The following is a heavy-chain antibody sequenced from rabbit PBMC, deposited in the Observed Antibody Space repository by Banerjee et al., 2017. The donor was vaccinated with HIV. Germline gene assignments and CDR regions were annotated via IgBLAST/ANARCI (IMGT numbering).Heavy chain of an antibody. CDR2: INTSSGNT. J-gene: IGHJ4*01. D-gene: IGHD8-1*01. Sequence: QEQLEESGGGLVQPEGSLTLTYTASGFSFSNKYVMCWVRQAPGKGLEWIACINTSSGNTVYASWAKGRFTISKTSSTTVTLQMTSLTAADTATYFCARDLVVVIGWNFNLWGPGTLVTVS. V-gene: IGHV1S45*01. CDR1: GFSFSNKYV. CDR3: ARDLVVVIGWNFNL.